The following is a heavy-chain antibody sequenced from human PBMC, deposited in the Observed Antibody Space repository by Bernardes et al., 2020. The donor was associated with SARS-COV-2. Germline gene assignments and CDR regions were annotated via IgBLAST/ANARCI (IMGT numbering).Heavy chain of an antibody. V-gene: IGHV3-9*01. CDR1: GFTFDDYA. CDR2: ISWNSGSI. D-gene: IGHD6-13*01. J-gene: IGHJ5*02. CDR3: AKDIAAAILYNWFDP. Sequence: SLRLSCAASGFTFDDYAMHWVRQAPGKGLEWVSGISWNSGSIGYADSVKGRFTISRDNAKNSLYLQMNSLRAEDTALYYCAKDIAAAILYNWFDPWGQGTLVTVSS.